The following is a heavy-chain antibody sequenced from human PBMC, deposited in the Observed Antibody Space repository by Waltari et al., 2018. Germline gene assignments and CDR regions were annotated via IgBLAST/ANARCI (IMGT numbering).Heavy chain of an antibody. Sequence: QVQLQQWGAGLLKPSETLSLTCAVYGGSFSGYYWSWIRQPPGKGLEWIGEINHSGSTNYNPSLKSRVPITGDTVQDQFSLKPGLGAGGDPAVYYRSEGGSREYYYFFKDVWGKGTTVTVSS. D-gene: IGHD1-26*01. CDR1: GGSFSGYY. J-gene: IGHJ6*03. V-gene: IGHV4-34*01. CDR3: SEGGSREYYYFFKDV. CDR2: INHSGST.